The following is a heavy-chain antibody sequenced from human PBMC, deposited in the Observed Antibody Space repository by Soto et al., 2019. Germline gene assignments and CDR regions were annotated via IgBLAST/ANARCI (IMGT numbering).Heavy chain of an antibody. V-gene: IGHV3-73*01. Sequence: EVQLVESGGGLVQPGGSLKLSCAASGFTFSGSAMHWVRQASGKGLEWVGRIRSKANSYATAYAASVKGRFTISRDDSNNMAYLQMNSLKTEDTAVNYCTKHGMYISTAPPHYYNSMDVWGKGTTVPV. D-gene: IGHD6-13*01. J-gene: IGHJ6*03. CDR1: GFTFSGSA. CDR2: IRSKANSYAT. CDR3: TKHGMYISTAPPHYYNSMDV.